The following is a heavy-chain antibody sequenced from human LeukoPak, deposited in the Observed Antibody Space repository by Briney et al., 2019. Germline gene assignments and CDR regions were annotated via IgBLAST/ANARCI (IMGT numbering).Heavy chain of an antibody. Sequence: AETLSLTCTVSGHSNSSRSYYWAWIRQPPGKGLECIGSIYYSRITNYFPSLKSRVTISVDTSKNQFSLKLSSVTAADTAVYYCARIYCSSTSCYDSRGAFDIWGQGTMVTVSS. CDR1: GHSNSSRSYY. CDR2: IYYSRIT. J-gene: IGHJ3*02. D-gene: IGHD2-2*01. CDR3: ARIYCSSTSCYDSRGAFDI. V-gene: IGHV4-39*01.